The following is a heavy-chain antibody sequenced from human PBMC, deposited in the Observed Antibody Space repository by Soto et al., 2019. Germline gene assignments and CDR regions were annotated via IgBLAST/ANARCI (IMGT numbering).Heavy chain of an antibody. V-gene: IGHV3-48*02. CDR3: ARDFGHGYYLDY. CDR2: ITDSSDTV. CDR1: GFSCSNYN. Sequence: PGGSLRLSCVASGFSCSNYNMNWVRQAPGKGLEWVSYITDSSDTVHYADSVRGRFTISRDNAESSLYLQMNSLRDEDTAVYFCARDFGHGYYLDYWGRGTLVTVSS. J-gene: IGHJ4*02. D-gene: IGHD3-3*01.